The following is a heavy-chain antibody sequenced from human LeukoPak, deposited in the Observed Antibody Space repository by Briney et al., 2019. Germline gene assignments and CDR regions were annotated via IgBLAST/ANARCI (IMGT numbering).Heavy chain of an antibody. D-gene: IGHD3-22*01. V-gene: IGHV3-21*04. CDR1: GFTFSSYS. CDR3: ARDYYDSSGYFGTHTAYFDY. J-gene: IGHJ4*02. CDR2: ISSSSSYI. Sequence: GGSLRLSCAASGFTFSSYSMNWVRQAPGKGLEWVSSISSSSSYIYYADSVKGRFTISRDNAKNSLYLQMNSLRAEDTAVCYCARDYYDSSGYFGTHTAYFDYWGQGTLVTVSS.